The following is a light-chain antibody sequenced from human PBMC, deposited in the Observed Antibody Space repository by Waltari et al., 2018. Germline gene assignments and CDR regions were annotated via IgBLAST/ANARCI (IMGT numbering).Light chain of an antibody. CDR1: NIGAKS. CDR2: YDS. CDR3: QVWDYDTAHLV. J-gene: IGLJ3*02. V-gene: IGLV3-21*04. Sequence: SYVLTQPPSVSVAPGKTARIACGGNNIGAKSVHWYQERPGQAPVLIIYYDSVRPSGIPGRFPGSNSGNTATLTISRVEAGDEADYYCQVWDYDTAHLVFGGGTTLTVV.